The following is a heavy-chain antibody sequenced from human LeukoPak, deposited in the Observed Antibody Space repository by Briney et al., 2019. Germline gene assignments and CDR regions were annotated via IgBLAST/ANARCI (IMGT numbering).Heavy chain of an antibody. CDR3: AGPTEYYYDSTSL. CDR2: ISSSGSTI. Sequence: PGGSLRLSCAASGFTFSSYEMNWVRQAPGKGLEWVSYISSSGSTIYYADSVKGRFTISRDNAKSSLYLQMNSLRAEDTAVYYCAGPTEYYYDSTSLWGQGTLVTVSS. D-gene: IGHD3-22*01. CDR1: GFTFSSYE. V-gene: IGHV3-48*03. J-gene: IGHJ4*02.